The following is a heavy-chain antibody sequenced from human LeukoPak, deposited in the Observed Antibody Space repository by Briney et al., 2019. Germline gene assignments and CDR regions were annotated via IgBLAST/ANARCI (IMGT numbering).Heavy chain of an antibody. CDR2: IRSNVFGGIT. Sequence: GGSLRLSCVTSGFSFDDNALSWVRQAPGKGLEGVGLIRSNVFGGITEYAASVRGRFSIARDDSKSIAYLQMNSLKTEHSAIYYCTKLHFHDSSGYYTLLPLGAFDIWGQGTMVTVSS. CDR1: GFSFDDNA. J-gene: IGHJ3*02. V-gene: IGHV3-49*04. D-gene: IGHD3-22*01. CDR3: TKLHFHDSSGYYTLLPLGAFDI.